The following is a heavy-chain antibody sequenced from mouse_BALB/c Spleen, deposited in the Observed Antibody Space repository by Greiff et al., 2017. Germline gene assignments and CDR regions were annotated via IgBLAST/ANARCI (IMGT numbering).Heavy chain of an antibody. J-gene: IGHJ2*01. CDR2: INPYNGAT. D-gene: IGHD1-1*01. V-gene: IGHV1-31*01. CDR1: GYSFTGYY. Sequence: EVKLVESGPELVKPGASVKISCKASGYSFTGYYMHWVKQSHVKSLEWIGRINPYNGATSYNQNFKDKASLTVDKSSSTAYMELHSLTSEDSAVYYCARPSLYITTVVATSYYFDYWGQGTTLTVSS. CDR3: ARPSLYITTVVATSYYFDY.